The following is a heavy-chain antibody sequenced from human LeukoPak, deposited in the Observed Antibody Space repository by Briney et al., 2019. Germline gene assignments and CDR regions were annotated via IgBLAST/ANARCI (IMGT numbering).Heavy chain of an antibody. CDR2: ISAYNGNT. CDR3: ARIGYYYGSGSYYSP. V-gene: IGHV1-18*01. CDR1: GYTFTSYG. J-gene: IGHJ5*02. D-gene: IGHD3-10*01. Sequence: ASVKVSCKASGYTFTSYGISWVRQAPGQGLEWMGWISAYNGNTNYAQKLQGRVTMTTDTSTSTAYMELSSLRSEDTAVYYCARIGYYYGSGSYYSPWGQGTLVTVSS.